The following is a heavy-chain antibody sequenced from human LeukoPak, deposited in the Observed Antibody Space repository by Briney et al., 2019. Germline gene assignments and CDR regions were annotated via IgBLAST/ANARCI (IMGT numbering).Heavy chain of an antibody. J-gene: IGHJ4*02. D-gene: IGHD3-22*01. CDR3: ARGRGRTYYYDSRGDY. CDR2: MNPNSGNT. V-gene: IGHV1-8*01. CDR1: GYTFTSYD. Sequence: ASVKVSCKASGYTFTSYDINWVRQATGQGLEWMGWMNPNSGNTGYAQKFQGRVTMTRNTSISTAYMELSSLRSEDTAVYYCARGRGRTYYYDSRGDYWGQGTLVTVSS.